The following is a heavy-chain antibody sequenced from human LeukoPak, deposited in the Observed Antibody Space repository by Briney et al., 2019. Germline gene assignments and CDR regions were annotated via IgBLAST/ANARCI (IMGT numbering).Heavy chain of an antibody. V-gene: IGHV3-7*01. CDR1: GFTTHYW. D-gene: IGHD4/OR15-4a*01. CDR3: TGGSDKGLSGEYYYYMDV. CDR2: IDRDGRVQ. J-gene: IGHJ6*03. Sequence: PGGSLRLSCTASGFTTHYWLNWVRQSPGKGLERVANIDRDGRVQHYVDSVEGRFTISRDSAKNSLALQMHSLRAEDTAVYYCTGGSDKGLSGEYYYYMDVWGTGTTVTVSS.